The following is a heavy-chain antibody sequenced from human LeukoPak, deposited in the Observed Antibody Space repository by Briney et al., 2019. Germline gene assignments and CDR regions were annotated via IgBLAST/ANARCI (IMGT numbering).Heavy chain of an antibody. CDR2: ISGSGGST. CDR1: GLTFSSYA. D-gene: IGHD3-22*01. V-gene: IGHV3-23*01. J-gene: IGHJ5*02. CDR3: ANGSSFISGYSYNWFDP. Sequence: PGGSLRLSCAASGLTFSSYAMSWVRQAPGKGLKWVSAISGSGGSTYYADSVKGRFTISRDNSKNTLYLQMDSLRVEDTAVCYCANGSSFISGYSYNWFDPWGQGTLVTVSS.